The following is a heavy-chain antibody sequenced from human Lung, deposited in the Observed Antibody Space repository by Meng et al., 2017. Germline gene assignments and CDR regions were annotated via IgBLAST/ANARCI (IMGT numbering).Heavy chain of an antibody. Sequence: QVQLVQSGSELKEPGASVRGSCKASGYTFTSYGMNWVRQAPGQGLEWMGWINTNTGNPTYAQGFTGRFVFSLDTSVSTAYLQISSLKAEDTAVYYCARDPSGNERWSWFDPWGQGTLVTVSS. D-gene: IGHD1-1*01. J-gene: IGHJ5*02. CDR2: INTNTGNP. CDR1: GYTFTSYG. CDR3: ARDPSGNERWSWFDP. V-gene: IGHV7-4-1*02.